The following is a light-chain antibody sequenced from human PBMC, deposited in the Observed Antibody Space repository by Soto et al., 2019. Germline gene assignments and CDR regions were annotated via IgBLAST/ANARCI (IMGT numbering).Light chain of an antibody. J-gene: IGKJ1*01. CDR1: QSISSW. V-gene: IGKV1-5*03. CDR3: QQYYNYPWT. Sequence: DIPMTQSPSTLSASVGDRVTITCRASQSISSWLAWYQQKSGKAPKLLIYKASSLESGVPSRFSGSGSGTEFTLTISSLQPDDFATYYCQQYYNYPWTFGQGTKVAIK. CDR2: KAS.